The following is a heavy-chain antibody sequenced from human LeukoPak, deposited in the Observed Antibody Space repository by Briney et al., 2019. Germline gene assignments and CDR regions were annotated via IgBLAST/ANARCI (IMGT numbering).Heavy chain of an antibody. CDR1: GFTFGSYG. Sequence: GGTLRLSCAASGFTFGSYGMSWVRQAPGKGLEWVSAISGSGGSTYYADSVKGRFTISRDNSKNTLYLQMNSLRAEDTAVYYCAPLHYYGSGSLLLPWGQGTLVTVSS. CDR2: ISGSGGST. CDR3: APLHYYGSGSLLLP. J-gene: IGHJ5*02. D-gene: IGHD3-10*01. V-gene: IGHV3-23*01.